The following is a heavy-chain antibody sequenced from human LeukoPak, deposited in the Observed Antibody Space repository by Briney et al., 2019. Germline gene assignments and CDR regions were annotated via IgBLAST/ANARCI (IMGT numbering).Heavy chain of an antibody. CDR1: GYTFTGYY. D-gene: IGHD4-17*01. CDR2: INPSGGST. J-gene: IGHJ4*02. Sequence: ASVKVSCKASGYTFTGYYMHWVRQAPGQGLEWMGIINPSGGSTSYAQKFQGRVTVTRDMSTSTVYMELSSLRSEDTAVYYCATEDYGVQRFWYWGQGTLVTVSS. CDR3: ATEDYGVQRFWY. V-gene: IGHV1-46*01.